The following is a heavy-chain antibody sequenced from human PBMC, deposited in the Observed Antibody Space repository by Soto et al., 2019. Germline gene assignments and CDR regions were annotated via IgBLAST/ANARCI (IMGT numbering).Heavy chain of an antibody. CDR2: ISYDGSNK. Sequence: GSLRLSCAASGFTFSSYGMHWVRQAPGKGLEWVAVISYDGSNKYYADSVKGRFTISRDNSKNTLYLQMNSLRAEDTAVYYCAKGYNWKFSPIYYYYYGMDGWGQGTTVTVSS. CDR3: AKGYNWKFSPIYYYYYGMDG. CDR1: GFTFSSYG. D-gene: IGHD1-20*01. J-gene: IGHJ6*02. V-gene: IGHV3-30*18.